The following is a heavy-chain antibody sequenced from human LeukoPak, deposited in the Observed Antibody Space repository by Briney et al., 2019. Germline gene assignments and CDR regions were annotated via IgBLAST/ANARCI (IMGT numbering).Heavy chain of an antibody. CDR3: VTDRARLFWYFDL. V-gene: IGHV1-24*01. J-gene: IGHJ2*01. CDR1: GSTLSDLS. Sequence: ASVKVSCKVSGSTLSDLSIHWVRQAPGKGLEYVGGSDPEDGETFHAQNFQGRLTMTEDTSIDTAYVELTRLRSEDTAVYYCVTDRARLFWYFDLWGRGTLVTVSS. D-gene: IGHD4/OR15-4a*01. CDR2: SDPEDGET.